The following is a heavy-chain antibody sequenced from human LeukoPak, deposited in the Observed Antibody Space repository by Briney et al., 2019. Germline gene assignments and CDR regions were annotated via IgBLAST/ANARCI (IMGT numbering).Heavy chain of an antibody. CDR1: GGSISSHY. CDR3: ARAMGQIVTRDALDI. Sequence: PSETLSLTCTVSGGSISSHYWSWIRQPPGKGLEWIGYIYYNGRTNNNPSLKSRVTISVDTSKNQFSLKLTSVTAADTAVYYCARAMGQIVTRDALDIWGQGAMVTVSS. V-gene: IGHV4-59*11. D-gene: IGHD2-21*01. J-gene: IGHJ3*02. CDR2: IYYNGRT.